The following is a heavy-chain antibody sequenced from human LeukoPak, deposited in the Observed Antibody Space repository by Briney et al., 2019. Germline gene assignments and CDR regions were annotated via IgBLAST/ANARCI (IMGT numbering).Heavy chain of an antibody. D-gene: IGHD6-13*01. J-gene: IGHJ6*02. CDR1: GFTFDDYA. V-gene: IGHV3-43*02. CDR3: AKDSSSLSYYYYYGMDV. Sequence: PGGSLRLSCAASGFTFDDYAMHWVRQAPGKGWDWFSLISGDGGSTYYADSVKGRFTISRDNSKNSLYLQMNSLRTEDTALYYCAKDSSSLSYYYYYGMDVWGQGTTVAVSS. CDR2: ISGDGGST.